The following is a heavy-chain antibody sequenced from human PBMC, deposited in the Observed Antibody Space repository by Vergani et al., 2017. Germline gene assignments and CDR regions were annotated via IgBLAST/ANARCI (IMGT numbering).Heavy chain of an antibody. V-gene: IGHV3-33*01. CDR2: IWYDGSKK. J-gene: IGHJ4*02. CDR3: ARGGRDGYNFALDY. D-gene: IGHD5-24*01. Sequence: QVQLVESGGGVVQPGRSLRLSCAASGFIFSNYDMHWVRQAPGKGLEWVAVIWYDGSKKYYAGSVKGRFTISRDNSKNTLYLQMNSLRAEDTAVYYCARGGRDGYNFALDYWGQGTLVTVSS. CDR1: GFIFSNYD.